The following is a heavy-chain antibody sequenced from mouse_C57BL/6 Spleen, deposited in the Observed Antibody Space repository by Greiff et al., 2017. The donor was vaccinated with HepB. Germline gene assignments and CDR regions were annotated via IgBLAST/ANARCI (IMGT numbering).Heavy chain of an antibody. D-gene: IGHD2-3*01. Sequence: EVQLVESGPGLVKPSQSLSLTCSVTGYSITSGYYWNWIRQFPGNKLEWMGYISYDGSNNYNPSLKNRISITRDTSKNQFFLKLNSVTTEDTATYYCARDGYYGAMDYWGQGTSVTVSS. CDR1: GYSITSGYY. V-gene: IGHV3-6*01. CDR2: ISYDGSN. J-gene: IGHJ4*01. CDR3: ARDGYYGAMDY.